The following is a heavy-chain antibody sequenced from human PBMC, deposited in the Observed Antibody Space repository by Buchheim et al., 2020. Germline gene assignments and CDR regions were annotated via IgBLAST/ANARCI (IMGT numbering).Heavy chain of an antibody. CDR2: IDPSDSYT. V-gene: IGHV5-10-1*04. Sequence: EVQLVQSGAEVKKPGESLRISCKGFGYNFGDYWISWVRQMPGKGLEWMGRIDPSDSYTNYSPSLQGQVTISADKSISTAYLQWSSLKASDTAMYYCASLRNGYNWPIDYWGQGTL. J-gene: IGHJ4*02. CDR1: GYNFGDYW. CDR3: ASLRNGYNWPIDY. D-gene: IGHD5-24*01.